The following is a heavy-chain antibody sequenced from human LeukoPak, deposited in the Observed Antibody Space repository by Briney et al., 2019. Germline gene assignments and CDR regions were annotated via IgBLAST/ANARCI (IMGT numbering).Heavy chain of an antibody. CDR2: IYFTGNT. Sequence: PSQTLSLTCTVSGGSISSGGYSWSWIRQFPGKGLEWIGYIYFTGNTYYNPSLKSRATFSVDTSENEFSLSLRSVTAADTAVYYCAREGCSGGSCYGTVGIDHWGQGTLVTVSS. D-gene: IGHD2-15*01. CDR1: GGSISSGGYS. CDR3: AREGCSGGSCYGTVGIDH. V-gene: IGHV4-31*03. J-gene: IGHJ4*02.